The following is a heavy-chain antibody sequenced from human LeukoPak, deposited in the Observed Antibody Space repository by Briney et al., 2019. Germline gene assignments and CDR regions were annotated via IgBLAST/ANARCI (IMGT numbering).Heavy chain of an antibody. V-gene: IGHV3-21*01. CDR1: GFTFSSYS. J-gene: IGHJ3*02. D-gene: IGHD1-26*01. CDR2: ISSISSYI. Sequence: GGSLRLSCAASGFTFSSYSMNWVRQAPGKGLEWVSSISSISSYIYYADSVKGRFTASRDNAKNSLYLQMDSLRAEDTAVYYCARDPSGTYYPRVSGALDIWGQGTMVTVSS. CDR3: ARDPSGTYYPRVSGALDI.